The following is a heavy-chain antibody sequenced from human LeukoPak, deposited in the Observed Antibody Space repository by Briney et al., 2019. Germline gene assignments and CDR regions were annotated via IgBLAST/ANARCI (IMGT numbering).Heavy chain of an antibody. CDR1: GGSISSYY. J-gene: IGHJ4*02. V-gene: IGHV4-59*01. D-gene: IGHD6-13*01. Sequence: SETLSLTCSVSGGSISSYYWSWIRQPSGKGLEWIGYIYYSGSTNYNPSLKSRVTMSVDTSENQFSLKLSSVTAADTAVYYCVRGGIASAGLFDSWGQGTLVTVSS. CDR2: IYYSGST. CDR3: VRGGIASAGLFDS.